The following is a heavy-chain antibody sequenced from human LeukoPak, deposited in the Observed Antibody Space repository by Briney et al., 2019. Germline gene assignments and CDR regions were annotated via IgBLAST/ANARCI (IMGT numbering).Heavy chain of an antibody. J-gene: IGHJ4*02. V-gene: IGHV4-59*05. D-gene: IGHD2-2*01. CDR1: GGSISSYY. CDR3: ARGPTYQPIDY. Sequence: SETLSLTCTVSGGSISSYYWSWIRQPPGKGLEWIASIHYSGTTYYNPSLKSRVTISFDTSKNQFSLKLSSVTAADTAVYYCARGPTYQPIDYWGQGTLVTVSS. CDR2: IHYSGTT.